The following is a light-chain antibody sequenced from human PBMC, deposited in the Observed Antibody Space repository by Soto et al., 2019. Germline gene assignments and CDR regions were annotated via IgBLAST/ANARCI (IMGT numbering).Light chain of an antibody. V-gene: IGKV3-11*01. Sequence: CPGTVSLSTRAGSALWCKTSQRVTTYLAWYQQRPGQAPRLLMYDASNRAAGIPARFSGSGFGTDFTLTISSLESEDFALYYCQQHNKWPPCTFGHGTKVDIK. CDR2: DAS. CDR1: QRVTTY. CDR3: QQHNKWPPCT. J-gene: IGKJ1*01.